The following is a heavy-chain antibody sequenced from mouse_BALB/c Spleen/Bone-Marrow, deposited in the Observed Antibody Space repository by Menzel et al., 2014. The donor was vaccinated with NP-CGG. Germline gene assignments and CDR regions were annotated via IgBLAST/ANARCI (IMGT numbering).Heavy chain of an antibody. D-gene: IGHD1-1*01. Sequence: EVKLVESGGGLVKPGGSLKLSCAASGFTFSSYAMSWVRQTPEKRLEWVATISSGGSYTYYPDSVKGRFTISRDNAKNTLHLQMSSLGSEDTAMYYCARHYYGSSYYFDYWGQGTTLTVSS. J-gene: IGHJ2*01. CDR3: ARHYYGSSYYFDY. V-gene: IGHV5-9-3*01. CDR1: GFTFSSYA. CDR2: ISSGGSYT.